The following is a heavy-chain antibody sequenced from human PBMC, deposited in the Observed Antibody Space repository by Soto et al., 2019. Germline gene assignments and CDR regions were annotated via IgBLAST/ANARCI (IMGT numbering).Heavy chain of an antibody. D-gene: IGHD3-10*01. CDR1: VFTYISYD. CDR3: TRASFGVGMDL. V-gene: IGHV3-13*01. J-gene: IGHJ6*02. CDR2: LGGAGAR. Sequence: PGWSLRLSCAAFVFTYISYDMHWVRQVAGKGLEWVSSLGGAGAREYAESVKGRFVISRDNANSLYLQMDSLRAGDTAIYYCTRASFGVGMDLWGQGTPVTVSS.